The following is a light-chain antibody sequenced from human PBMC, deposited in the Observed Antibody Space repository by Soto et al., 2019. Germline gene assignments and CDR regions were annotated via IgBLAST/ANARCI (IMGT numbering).Light chain of an antibody. V-gene: IGKV3D-15*01. CDR1: QSVSTK. CDR2: GPS. Sequence: TVVTQSPATLSVSPGERATLSCRASQSVSTKLAWYQQKPGQAPRLLIYGPSTRATSIPARFSGSGSGTELTLTVISWLYADFGVYYCQQYDDWPPITFGQGTRLEIK. J-gene: IGKJ5*01. CDR3: QQYDDWPPIT.